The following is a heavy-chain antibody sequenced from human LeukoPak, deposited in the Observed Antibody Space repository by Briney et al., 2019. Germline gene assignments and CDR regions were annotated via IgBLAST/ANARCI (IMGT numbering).Heavy chain of an antibody. Sequence: APVKVSCTASGHIFTVDSIHWVRQAPGQGLEWLGWVHLNGGGTYRAQKFEGRVTMTKGSSISTASMELSGLTSDDTAVYYCATAQRCSGGTCYAWTDAFHVWGQGTMVIVSS. V-gene: IGHV1-2*02. CDR1: GHIFTVDS. D-gene: IGHD2-15*01. J-gene: IGHJ3*01. CDR2: VHLNGGGT. CDR3: ATAQRCSGGTCYAWTDAFHV.